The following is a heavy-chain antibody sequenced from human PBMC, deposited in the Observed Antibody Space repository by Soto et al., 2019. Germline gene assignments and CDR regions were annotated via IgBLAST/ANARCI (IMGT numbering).Heavy chain of an antibody. D-gene: IGHD3-3*01. CDR3: ARRTPYTIYYYYYMDV. V-gene: IGHV4-59*08. CDR2: IYYSGST. Sequence: SETLSLTCTVSGGSISSHYWSWIRQPPGKGLEWIGYIYYSGSTNYNPSLKSRVTISVDTSKNQFSLKLSSVTAADTAVYYCARRTPYTIYYYYYMDVWGKGTTVTVSS. J-gene: IGHJ6*03. CDR1: GGSISSHY.